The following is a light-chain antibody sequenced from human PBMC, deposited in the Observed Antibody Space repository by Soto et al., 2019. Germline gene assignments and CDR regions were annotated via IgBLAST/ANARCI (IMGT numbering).Light chain of an antibody. J-gene: IGLJ2*01. V-gene: IGLV2-8*01. CDR2: EVS. CDR1: SSDVGGYNY. CDR3: SSYGGSNTVV. Sequence: QSALTQPPSASGSPGQSVTISCTGSSSDVGGYNYVSWYQQHPGKAPKLMIYEVSKRPSGVPDRLSGSKSGNTASLTVSGLQAEDEADSYCSSYGGSNTVVFGVGTKVTVL.